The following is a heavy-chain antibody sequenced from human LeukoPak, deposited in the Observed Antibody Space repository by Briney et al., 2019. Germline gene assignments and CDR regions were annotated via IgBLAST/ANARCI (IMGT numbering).Heavy chain of an antibody. J-gene: IGHJ4*02. CDR1: GFTFSSYG. CDR3: AKDRTPALIAAAGVDY. D-gene: IGHD6-13*01. V-gene: IGHV3-30*18. CDR2: ISYDGTNK. Sequence: PGGSLRLSCAASGFTFSSYGMHWVRQAPGKGLEWVAVISYDGTNKYYADSVKGRFTISRDNSKNTLYLQMNSLRAEDTAVYYCAKDRTPALIAAAGVDYWGQGTLVTVSS.